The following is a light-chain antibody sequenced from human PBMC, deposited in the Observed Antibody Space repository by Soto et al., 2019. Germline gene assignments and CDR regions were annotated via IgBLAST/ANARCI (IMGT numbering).Light chain of an antibody. Sequence: EIVLTQSPCTLSLSPGERATLSCRASQSVSNNYLAWYQQKPGQAPRLLIYGASNRATGIPDRFSGSGSGTEFTLTISSLQSEDFAVYYCQQYNNWPLTFGQGTKVDIK. CDR1: QSVSNN. CDR2: GAS. J-gene: IGKJ1*01. V-gene: IGKV3D-15*01. CDR3: QQYNNWPLT.